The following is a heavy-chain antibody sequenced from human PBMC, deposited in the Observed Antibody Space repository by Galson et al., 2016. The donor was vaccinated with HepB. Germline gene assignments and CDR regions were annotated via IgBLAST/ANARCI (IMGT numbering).Heavy chain of an antibody. CDR1: GFFVSNNY. J-gene: IGHJ5*02. CDR2: IHSAGST. D-gene: IGHD6-13*01. V-gene: IGHV3-53*01. CDR3: ARSRSWPQLHWFDP. Sequence: SLRLSCAASGFFVSNNYMSWVCQSPGKGLEWVSVIHSAGSTYYADSVKGRFTISRDNSKNILYLQMNSLRAEDTAVYYCARSRSWPQLHWFDPWGQGTLVTVSS.